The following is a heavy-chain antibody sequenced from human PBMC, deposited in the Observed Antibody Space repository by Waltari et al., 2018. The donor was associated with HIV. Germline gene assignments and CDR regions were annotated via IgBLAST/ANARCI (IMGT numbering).Heavy chain of an antibody. V-gene: IGHV3-30-3*01. D-gene: IGHD3-22*01. CDR2: ISYDGSNK. CDR3: ARDGHYFDSRPLDY. CDR1: GLPTDPHA. J-gene: IGHJ4*02. Sequence: QVQLVESGGGVVQPGRSLTLSCAASGLPTDPHATPWVRKAPGKGLEWVAVISYDGSNKYDSDSVKGRFTVSRDNSRNTLYLQMNSLRTEDTAVYYCARDGHYFDSRPLDYWGQGTLVTVSS.